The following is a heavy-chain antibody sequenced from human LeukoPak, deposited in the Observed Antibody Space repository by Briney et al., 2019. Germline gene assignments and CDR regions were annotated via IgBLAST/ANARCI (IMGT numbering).Heavy chain of an antibody. CDR1: GGSFSGYY. D-gene: IGHD6-6*01. Sequence: SETLSLTCAVYGGSFSGYYWSWIRQPPGKGLEWSGEINHSGSTNYNPSLKSRVTISVDTSKNQFSLKLSSVTAADTAVYYCARVHRIAARSRYYFDYWGQGTLVTVSS. V-gene: IGHV4-34*01. CDR2: INHSGST. CDR3: ARVHRIAARSRYYFDY. J-gene: IGHJ4*02.